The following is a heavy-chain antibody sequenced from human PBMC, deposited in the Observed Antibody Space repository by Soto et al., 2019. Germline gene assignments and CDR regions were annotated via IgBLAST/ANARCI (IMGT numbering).Heavy chain of an antibody. Sequence: QVQLVESGGGVVQPGRSLRLSCAASGFTFSHYAMHWVRQAPGKGLEWVALMSYDGSNEYYADSVKGRFTISRDNSKNPLYLQMNSLRAEDTDVYYCAKDGSHNFDYWGQGTLVTVSS. D-gene: IGHD1-26*01. J-gene: IGHJ4*02. V-gene: IGHV3-30*18. CDR2: MSYDGSNE. CDR1: GFTFSHYA. CDR3: AKDGSHNFDY.